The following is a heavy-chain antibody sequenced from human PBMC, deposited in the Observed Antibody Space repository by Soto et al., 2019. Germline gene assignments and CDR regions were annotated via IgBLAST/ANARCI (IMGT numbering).Heavy chain of an antibody. Sequence: PSETLSLTCTVSVASIHSGDYFWTSIRQNPGKGLEWIGYIYYSGATYYNPSLRSRVAISLDKSKNESSLKLRSVTAADTAVYYCATASGAYSYDRAYWGQGTLVTVSS. V-gene: IGHV4-31*03. D-gene: IGHD3-22*01. CDR1: VASIHSGDYF. CDR2: IYYSGAT. CDR3: ATASGAYSYDRAY. J-gene: IGHJ4*02.